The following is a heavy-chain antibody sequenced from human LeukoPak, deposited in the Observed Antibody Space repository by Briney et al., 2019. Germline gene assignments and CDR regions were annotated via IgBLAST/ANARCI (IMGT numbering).Heavy chain of an antibody. Sequence: SETLSLTCTVSGGSISSGGYYWSWIRQHPGKGLEWIGYIYYSGSTYYNPSLKSRVTISVDTSKNQFSLKLSSVTAADTAVYYCAKDRGDTAMVDYFDYWGQGTLVTVSS. CDR1: GGSISSGGYY. V-gene: IGHV4-31*03. J-gene: IGHJ4*02. D-gene: IGHD5-18*01. CDR2: IYYSGST. CDR3: AKDRGDTAMVDYFDY.